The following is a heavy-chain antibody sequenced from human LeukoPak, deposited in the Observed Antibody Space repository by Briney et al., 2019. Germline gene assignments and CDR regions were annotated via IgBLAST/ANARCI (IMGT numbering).Heavy chain of an antibody. V-gene: IGHV3-21*03. CDR2: ISSSSSYI. CDR1: GFTFSSYS. D-gene: IGHD6-19*01. Sequence: GGSLRLSCAASGFTFSSYSMNWVRQAPGKGLEWVSSISSSSSYIYYADSVKGRFTISRDDSTSIAYLQMNSLTTEDTAVYYCSRGSGWLSVYWGQGTLVTVSS. CDR3: SRGSGWLSVY. J-gene: IGHJ4*02.